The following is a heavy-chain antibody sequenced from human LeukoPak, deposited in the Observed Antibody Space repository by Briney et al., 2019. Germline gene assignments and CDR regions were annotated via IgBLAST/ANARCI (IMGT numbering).Heavy chain of an antibody. CDR3: AREDIVLMVPDY. CDR2: INPNSGGT. CDR1: GYTFTCCY. V-gene: IGHV1-2*02. D-gene: IGHD2-8*01. J-gene: IGHJ4*02. Sequence: ASVKVSCKASGYTFTCCYMHWVRQAPGQGLEWMGWINPNSGGTNYAQKFQGRVTMTRDTSISTAYMELSRLRSDDTAVYYCAREDIVLMVPDYWGQGTLVTVSS.